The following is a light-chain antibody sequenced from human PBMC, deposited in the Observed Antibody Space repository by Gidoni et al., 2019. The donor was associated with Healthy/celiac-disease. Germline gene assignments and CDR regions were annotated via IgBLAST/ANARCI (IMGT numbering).Light chain of an antibody. CDR3: QQRIT. CDR2: DAS. CDR1: QSVSSY. Sequence: EIVLTQSPATLSLSPGERATLSCRASQSVSSYLAWYQQKPGQAPKLLIYDASNRATGIPARFSGSGSGTDFTLTISSLEPEDFAVYYCQQRITFGGGTKVEIE. V-gene: IGKV3-11*01. J-gene: IGKJ4*01.